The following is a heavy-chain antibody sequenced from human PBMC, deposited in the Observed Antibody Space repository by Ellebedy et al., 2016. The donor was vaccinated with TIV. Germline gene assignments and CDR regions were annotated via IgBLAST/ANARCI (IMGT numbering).Heavy chain of an antibody. D-gene: IGHD2-8*02. CDR2: FCGSGGST. J-gene: IGHJ1*01. CDR1: GITFSNYA. V-gene: IGHV3-23*01. Sequence: GGSLRLXCAASGITFSNYAVSWVRQVPGKGLEWVSAFCGSGGSTYYPDSVKGRFTISRDNSKNTLYLQMNSLKVEDTAVYYCAKDLGAGGGTVFQRWGQGTLVTVSS. CDR3: AKDLGAGGGTVFQR.